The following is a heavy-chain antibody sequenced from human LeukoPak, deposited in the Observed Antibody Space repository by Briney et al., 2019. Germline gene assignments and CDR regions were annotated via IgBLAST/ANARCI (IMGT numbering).Heavy chain of an antibody. J-gene: IGHJ5*02. Sequence: KPSETLSLTCAVYGGSFSSYYWSWIRQPPGKGLEWIGYIYHSGSTNYNPSLKSRVTISVDTSKNQFSLKLSSVTAADTAVYYCARDLPEGYNSGWWNWFDPWGQGTLVTVPS. V-gene: IGHV4-59*01. CDR1: GGSFSSYY. D-gene: IGHD6-19*01. CDR3: ARDLPEGYNSGWWNWFDP. CDR2: IYHSGST.